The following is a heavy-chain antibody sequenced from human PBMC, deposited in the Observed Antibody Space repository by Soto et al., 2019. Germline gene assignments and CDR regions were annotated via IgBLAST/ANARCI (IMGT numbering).Heavy chain of an antibody. Sequence: GGSLRLSCAASGFTFSSYGMHWVRQAPGKGLEWVAVIWYDGSNKYYADSVKGRFTISRDNSKNTLYLQMNSLRAEDTAVYYCARDSSSVMAQDWGQGTLVTVSS. CDR1: GFTFSSYG. CDR2: IWYDGSNK. CDR3: ARDSSSVMAQD. V-gene: IGHV3-33*01. J-gene: IGHJ4*02.